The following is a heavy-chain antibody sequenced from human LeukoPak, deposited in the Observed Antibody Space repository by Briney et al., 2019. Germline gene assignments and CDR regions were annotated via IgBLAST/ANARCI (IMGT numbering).Heavy chain of an antibody. Sequence: GGSLRLSCAASGFTFSSYEMNWVRQAPGKGLEWVSYISGSSNTIYYADSVKGRFTISRDNAKNSLYLQMNSLRAEDTAVYYCIVLAVTGTLGFDYWGQGTLVTVSS. CDR2: ISGSSNTI. J-gene: IGHJ4*02. CDR3: IVLAVTGTLGFDY. D-gene: IGHD6-19*01. V-gene: IGHV3-48*01. CDR1: GFTFSSYE.